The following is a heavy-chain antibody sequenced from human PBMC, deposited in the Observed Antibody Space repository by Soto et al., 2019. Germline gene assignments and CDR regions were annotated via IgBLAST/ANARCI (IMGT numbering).Heavy chain of an antibody. D-gene: IGHD3-3*01. CDR1: GFSLSTTGVG. CDR2: IYWDDDQ. Sequence: QITLKESGPTLVKPTQTLTLTCTFSGFSLSTTGVGVGWIRQPPGKALEWLALIYWDDDQRYSPSLKSRLTIPMDTSKNQVVLTMTYMDPVYTATYYGARYLFLSGYYTFDYWGQGTLVTVSS. CDR3: ARYLFLSGYYTFDY. J-gene: IGHJ4*02. V-gene: IGHV2-5*02.